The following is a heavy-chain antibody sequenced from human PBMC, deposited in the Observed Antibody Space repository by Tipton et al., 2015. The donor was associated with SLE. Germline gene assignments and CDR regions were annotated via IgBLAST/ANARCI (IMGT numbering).Heavy chain of an antibody. D-gene: IGHD6-6*01. CDR3: ASSLRQLVVSYFDY. CDR1: GYTFTSYG. Sequence: QSGAEVKKPGASVKVSCKASGYTFTSYGISWVRQAPGQGLEWMGWISAYNGNTNYAQKLQGRVTMTTDTSTSTAYMELRSLRSEDTAVYYCASSLRQLVVSYFDYWGQGTLVTVSS. CDR2: ISAYNGNT. V-gene: IGHV1-18*01. J-gene: IGHJ4*02.